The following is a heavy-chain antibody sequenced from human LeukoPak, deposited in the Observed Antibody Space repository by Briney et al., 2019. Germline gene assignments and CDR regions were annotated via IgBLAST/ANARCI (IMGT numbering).Heavy chain of an antibody. D-gene: IGHD6-19*01. CDR3: VKDRGYSSGWRAFDI. V-gene: IGHV3-7*01. CDR2: IKQDGSEK. Sequence: PGGSLRLSCAASGFTFSSFWMSWVRQAPGKGLEWVANIKQDGSEKYYVDSVKGRFTISRDNSKNTLYLQMRSLRAEDTAVYYCVKDRGYSSGWRAFDIWGQGTMVTVSS. J-gene: IGHJ3*02. CDR1: GFTFSSFW.